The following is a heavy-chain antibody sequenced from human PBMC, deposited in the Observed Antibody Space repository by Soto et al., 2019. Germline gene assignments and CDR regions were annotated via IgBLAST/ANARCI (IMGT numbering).Heavy chain of an antibody. CDR3: ARHSGRCYDILTGYHQYIPGYVDY. Sequence: ASVKVSCKASGYTFTSYAMHWVRQAPGQRLEWMGWINAGNGNTKYSQKFQGRVTITRDTSASTAYMELNSLRSEDTAVYYCARHSGRCYDILTGYHQYIPGYVDYWGQGTLVTVSS. J-gene: IGHJ4*02. CDR2: INAGNGNT. D-gene: IGHD3-9*01. V-gene: IGHV1-3*01. CDR1: GYTFTSYA.